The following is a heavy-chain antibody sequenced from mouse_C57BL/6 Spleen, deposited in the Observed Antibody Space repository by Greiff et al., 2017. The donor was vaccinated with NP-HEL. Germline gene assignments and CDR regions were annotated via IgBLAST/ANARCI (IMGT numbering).Heavy chain of an antibody. D-gene: IGHD1-1*01. J-gene: IGHJ3*01. CDR2: INPSSGYT. V-gene: IGHV1-4*01. CDR1: GYTFTSYT. CDR3: ARYGSGFAY. Sequence: LVESGAELARPGASVKMSCKASGYTFTSYTMHWVKQRPGQGLEWIGYINPSSGYTKYNQKFKDKATLTADKSSSTAYMQLSSLTSEDSAVYYCARYGSGFAYWGQGTLVTVSA.